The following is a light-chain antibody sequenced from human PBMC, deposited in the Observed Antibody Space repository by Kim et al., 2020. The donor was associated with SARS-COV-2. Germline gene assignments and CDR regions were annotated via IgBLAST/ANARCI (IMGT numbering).Light chain of an antibody. CDR2: EDS. J-gene: IGKJ2*01. Sequence: QPASISCKSSQGLLHSDGNTYLYWYRQRPGQPPQLLIYEDSNRFSGVPDRFSGSGSGTDFTLKISRVEAEDVGVYYCMQTMQLPYTFGQGTKLEI. CDR1: QGLLHSDGNTY. CDR3: MQTMQLPYT. V-gene: IGKV2D-29*01.